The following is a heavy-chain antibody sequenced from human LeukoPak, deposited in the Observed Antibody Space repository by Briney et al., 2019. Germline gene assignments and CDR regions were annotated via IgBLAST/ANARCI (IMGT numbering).Heavy chain of an antibody. CDR2: VNDSGGT. Sequence: SETLSLTCAVYIDSFTNYYWNWIRQTPGKGLEWIGEVNDSGGTNINPSLRSRVILSVDTSKNEVSLTLRSVTAADTAVYYCVRERGYYGDSLWGQGTLVIVSS. D-gene: IGHD4-17*01. J-gene: IGHJ4*02. V-gene: IGHV4-34*01. CDR3: VRERGYYGDSL. CDR1: IDSFTNYY.